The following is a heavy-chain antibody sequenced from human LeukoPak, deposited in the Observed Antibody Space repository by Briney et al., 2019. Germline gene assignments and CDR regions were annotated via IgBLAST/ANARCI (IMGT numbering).Heavy chain of an antibody. CDR2: ISSSGSTI. V-gene: IGHV3-11*01. CDR3: ARDGLVNYYDSRGYGFRGYFQH. D-gene: IGHD3-22*01. J-gene: IGHJ1*01. CDR1: GFTFSDYD. Sequence: NPGGSLRLSCAASGFTFSDYDMSWIRQAPGKGLEWVSYISSSGSTIYYADSVKGRFTISRDNAKNSLYLQMNSLRAEDTAVYYCARDGLVNYYDSRGYGFRGYFQHWGQGALVTVSS.